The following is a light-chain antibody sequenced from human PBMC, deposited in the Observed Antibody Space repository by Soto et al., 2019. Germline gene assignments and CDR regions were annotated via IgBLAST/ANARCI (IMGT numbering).Light chain of an antibody. Sequence: SYELTQPPSVSGAPGKAARITCGGKNIGMKSVHWDQQKPGQAPLLVIYYDRDRPSGIPERFSGSNSGNTATLTISRVEAGDEADYYCQLWDGGSGHRVFGGGTKLTVL. V-gene: IGLV3-21*04. CDR3: QLWDGGSGHRV. CDR2: YDR. CDR1: NIGMKS. J-gene: IGLJ2*01.